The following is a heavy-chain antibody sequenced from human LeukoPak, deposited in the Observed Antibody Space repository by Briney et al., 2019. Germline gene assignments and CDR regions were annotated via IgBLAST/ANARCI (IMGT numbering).Heavy chain of an antibody. Sequence: GGSLRLSCAASGFTFSSYAMHWVRQAPGKGLEWVAVISYDGSNKYYADSVKGRFTISRDNSKNTLYLQMNSLRTEDTAVYYCARDNRDNAFDMWGRGTMVTVSS. CDR3: ARDNRDNAFDM. V-gene: IGHV3-30-3*01. CDR2: ISYDGSNK. J-gene: IGHJ3*02. D-gene: IGHD2-15*01. CDR1: GFTFSSYA.